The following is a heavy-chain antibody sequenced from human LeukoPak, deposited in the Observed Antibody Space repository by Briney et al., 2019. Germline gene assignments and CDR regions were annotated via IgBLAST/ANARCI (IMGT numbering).Heavy chain of an antibody. CDR3: ARLRDTYGLDY. J-gene: IGHJ4*02. D-gene: IGHD5-18*01. V-gene: IGHV4-59*08. CDR2: VYYSGRS. CDR1: GGSTSSYF. Sequence: SETLSLTCSVSGGSTSSYFWSWIRQPPGKGLEWIGYVYYSGRSSNNPSLESRVSISIDTSKNQFSLKLSSVTAADTAVYYCARLRDTYGLDYWGPGTLVTVSS.